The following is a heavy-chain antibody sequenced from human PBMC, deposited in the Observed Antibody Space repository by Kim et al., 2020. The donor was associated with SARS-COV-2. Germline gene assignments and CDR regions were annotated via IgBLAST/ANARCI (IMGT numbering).Heavy chain of an antibody. J-gene: IGHJ3*02. V-gene: IGHV3-9*01. Sequence: VKGRFTISRDNAKNSLYLQMNSLRAEDTALYYCAKDISGVVVEPSIAFDIWGQGTMVTVSS. CDR3: AKDISGVVVEPSIAFDI. D-gene: IGHD2-21*01.